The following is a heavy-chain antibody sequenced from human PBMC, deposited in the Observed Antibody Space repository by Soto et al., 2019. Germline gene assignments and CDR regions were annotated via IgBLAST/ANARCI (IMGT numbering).Heavy chain of an antibody. Sequence: PSETLSLTCTVSGGSISSGGYYWSWIRQHPGKGLEWIGYIYYSGSTYYNPSLKSRVTISVDTSKNQFSLKLSSVTAADTAVYYCARAGKFRYCSSTSCYTGPYYYYYGMDVWGQGTTVTVSS. V-gene: IGHV4-31*03. CDR2: IYYSGST. CDR1: GGSISSGGYY. D-gene: IGHD2-2*02. J-gene: IGHJ6*02. CDR3: ARAGKFRYCSSTSCYTGPYYYYYGMDV.